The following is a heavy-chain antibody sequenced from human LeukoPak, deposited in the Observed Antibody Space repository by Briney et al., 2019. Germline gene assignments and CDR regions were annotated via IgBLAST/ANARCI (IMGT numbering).Heavy chain of an antibody. CDR3: AKGWLSYYYDSSGYYNVDNWFDP. Sequence: GGSLRLSCAASGFTFSSYGMHWVRQAPGKRLEWVAFLRYDGSNKYYADSVKGRFTISRDNSKNTLYLQMNSLRAEDTAVYYCAKGWLSYYYDSSGYYNVDNWFDPWGQGTLVTVSS. J-gene: IGHJ5*02. CDR2: LRYDGSNK. CDR1: GFTFSSYG. D-gene: IGHD3-22*01. V-gene: IGHV3-30*02.